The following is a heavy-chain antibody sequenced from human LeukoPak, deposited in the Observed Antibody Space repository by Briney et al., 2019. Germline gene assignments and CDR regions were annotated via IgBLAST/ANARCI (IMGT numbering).Heavy chain of an antibody. Sequence: GGSLRLSCAASGFTFSSYTMNWVRQAPGKGLEWVSISSGSSYIYYADSVKGRFTISRDNAKNSLYLQMNSLRAEDTAVYYCARGSGSYLYYYYYYMDVWGKGTTVTVSS. CDR2: SSGSSYI. CDR3: ARGSGSYLYYYYYYMDV. CDR1: GFTFSSYT. D-gene: IGHD1-26*01. J-gene: IGHJ6*03. V-gene: IGHV3-21*01.